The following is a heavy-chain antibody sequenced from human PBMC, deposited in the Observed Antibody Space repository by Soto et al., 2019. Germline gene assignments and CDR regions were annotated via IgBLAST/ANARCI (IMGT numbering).Heavy chain of an antibody. Sequence: SETLSLTCAVYGGSFSGYYWSWIRQPPGKGLEWIGEINHSGSTNYNPSLKSRVTISVDTSKNQFSLKLSSVTAADTAVYYCARLLGEAAMPKRSYNWFDPWGQGTLVTVSS. CDR1: GGSFSGYY. CDR3: ARLLGEAAMPKRSYNWFDP. CDR2: INHSGST. J-gene: IGHJ5*02. V-gene: IGHV4-34*01. D-gene: IGHD2-2*01.